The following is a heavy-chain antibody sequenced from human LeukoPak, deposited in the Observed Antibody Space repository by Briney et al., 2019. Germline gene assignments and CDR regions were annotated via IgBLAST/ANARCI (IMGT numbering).Heavy chain of an antibody. V-gene: IGHV3-23*01. CDR2: TSSSDSGT. Sequence: GGSLRLSCAASGFSLSSYAMSWVRQAPGKGLEWVSATSSSDSGTYYADSVRGRFTISRDNSKNTLYLHMKSLRAEDAAVYYCAKAPVTSCRGAYCYPFDSWGQGTVVTVSS. CDR3: AKAPVTSCRGAYCYPFDS. CDR1: GFSLSSYA. D-gene: IGHD2-21*01. J-gene: IGHJ4*02.